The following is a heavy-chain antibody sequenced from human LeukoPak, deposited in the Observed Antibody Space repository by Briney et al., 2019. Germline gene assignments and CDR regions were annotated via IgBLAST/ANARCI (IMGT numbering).Heavy chain of an antibody. Sequence: GGSLRLSCAASGFTFSSDAMSWVRQAPGKGLEWVSTVSGSGDSTWYADSVKGRFTISRDNSKSTLYLQMNSLRAEDTAVYYCAKSPYIASHIDFDYWGQGTLVTVSS. CDR1: GFTFSSDA. CDR3: AKSPYIASHIDFDY. CDR2: VSGSGDST. D-gene: IGHD2-15*01. V-gene: IGHV3-23*01. J-gene: IGHJ4*02.